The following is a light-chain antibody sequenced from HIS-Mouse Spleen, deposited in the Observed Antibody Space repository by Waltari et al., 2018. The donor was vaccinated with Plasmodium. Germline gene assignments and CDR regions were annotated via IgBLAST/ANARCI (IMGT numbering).Light chain of an antibody. CDR3: QAWDSSTVV. J-gene: IGLJ2*01. V-gene: IGLV3-1*01. CDR1: KTGVKY. CDR2: KDS. Sequence: SYELTQPPSASVSPGQTASITCSGEKTGVKYASWYQQKPGQSLVLFSYKDSKRPSGIPERFAGSNAGNTATLTISGTQARDEADYYCQAWDSSTVVFGGGTKLTVL.